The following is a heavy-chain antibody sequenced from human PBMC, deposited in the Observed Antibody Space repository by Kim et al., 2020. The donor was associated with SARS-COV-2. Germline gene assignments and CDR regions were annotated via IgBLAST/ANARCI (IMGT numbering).Heavy chain of an antibody. CDR3: ARGQQQWLVFDP. Sequence: SETLSLTCAVYGGSFSGYYWSWIRQPPGKGLEWIGEINHSGSTNYNPSLKSRVTISVDTSKNQFSLKLSSVTAADTAVYYCARGQQQWLVFDPWCQGTLVTVSS. CDR2: INHSGST. J-gene: IGHJ5*02. V-gene: IGHV4-34*01. CDR1: GGSFSGYY. D-gene: IGHD6-19*01.